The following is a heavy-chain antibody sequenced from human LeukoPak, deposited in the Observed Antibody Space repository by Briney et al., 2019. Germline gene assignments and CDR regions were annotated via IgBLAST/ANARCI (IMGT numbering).Heavy chain of an antibody. CDR3: ARHDSGSWGRRWFDA. J-gene: IGHJ5*02. CDR1: GGSISSYY. V-gene: IGHV4-59*08. CDR2: IYYSGST. Sequence: SETLSLTCTVSGGSISSYYWSWIRQPPGKGLEWIGYIYYSGSTNYNPSLKSRVTISVDTSKNQFSLKLSSVTAADTAVYYCARHDSGSWGRRWFDAWGQGTLVTVSS. D-gene: IGHD6-13*01.